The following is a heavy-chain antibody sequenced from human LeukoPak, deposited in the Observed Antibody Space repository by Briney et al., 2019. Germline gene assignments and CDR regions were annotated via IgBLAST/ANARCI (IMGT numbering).Heavy chain of an antibody. D-gene: IGHD3-22*01. CDR3: AGYYYGSSGNGTFDY. CDR2: INPNSGGT. CDR1: GYTFTGYY. Sequence: ASVKVSCKASGYTFTGYYMHWVRQAPGQGLEWMGWINPNSGGTNYAQKFQGRVTMTRDTSISTAYMELSRLRSDDTAVYYCAGYYYGSSGNGTFDYWGQGTLVTVSS. V-gene: IGHV1-2*02. J-gene: IGHJ4*02.